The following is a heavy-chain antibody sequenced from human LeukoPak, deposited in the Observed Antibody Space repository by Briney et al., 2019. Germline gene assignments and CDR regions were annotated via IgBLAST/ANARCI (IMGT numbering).Heavy chain of an antibody. V-gene: IGHV3-21*01. D-gene: IGHD2-2*02. CDR1: GFTFSDYN. CDR2: ITSGTTYI. J-gene: IGHJ3*02. CDR3: AKDGAALVPAAIGAFDI. Sequence: GGSLRLSCAASGFTFSDYNMNWVRQSPEKGLEWVSSITSGTTYIYYADSVRGRFTLSRDNSKNTLYVQMNSLRAEDTAVYYCAKDGAALVPAAIGAFDIWGQGTMVTVSS.